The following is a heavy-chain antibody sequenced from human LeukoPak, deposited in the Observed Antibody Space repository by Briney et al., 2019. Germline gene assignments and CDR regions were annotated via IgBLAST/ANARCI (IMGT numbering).Heavy chain of an antibody. CDR3: ARQYSDILTGYHRGELYWYFDL. Sequence: SETLSLTCTVSGGYISSSSYYWGWIRQPPGKGLEWIGSIYYSGSTYYNPSLKSRVTISVDTSKNQFSLKLSSVTAADTAVYYCARQYSDILTGYHRGELYWYFDLWGRGTLVTVSS. CDR1: GGYISSSSYY. J-gene: IGHJ2*01. V-gene: IGHV4-39*01. CDR2: IYYSGST. D-gene: IGHD3-9*01.